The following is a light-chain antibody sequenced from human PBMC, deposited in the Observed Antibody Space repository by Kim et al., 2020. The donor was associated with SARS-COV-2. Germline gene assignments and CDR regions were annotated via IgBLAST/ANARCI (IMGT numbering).Light chain of an antibody. CDR2: GAS. V-gene: IGKV3-15*01. CDR1: QSVSSN. CDR3: QQYNNWPPFT. Sequence: SPGERAPLSCRASQSVSSNLAWYQQKPGQAPRLLIYGASTGATGIPARFSGSGSGTEFTLTISSLQSEDFAVYYCQQYNNWPPFTFGPGTKVDIK. J-gene: IGKJ3*01.